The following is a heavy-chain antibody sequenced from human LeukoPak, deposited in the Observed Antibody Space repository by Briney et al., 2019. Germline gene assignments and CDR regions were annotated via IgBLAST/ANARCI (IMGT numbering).Heavy chain of an antibody. V-gene: IGHV3-53*01. CDR3: VRKNRDFNAAFDI. CDR2: SYSDSNT. J-gene: IGHJ3*02. Sequence: PGGSLRLSCTASGFTVSNNYMSWVRQAPGKGLEWVSISYSDSNTNYADSVKGRFTISRDTSQDTLSLLMNSLRAEDTAVYYCVRKNRDFNAAFDIWGQGTVVTVSS. D-gene: IGHD1-14*01. CDR1: GFTVSNNY.